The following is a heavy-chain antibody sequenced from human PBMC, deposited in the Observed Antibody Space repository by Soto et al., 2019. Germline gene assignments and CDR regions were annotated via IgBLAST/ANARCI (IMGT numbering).Heavy chain of an antibody. CDR1: GGSISSGDYY. CDR2: TYYSGST. CDR3: ARGGAFYSASGRYFITPPGEY. D-gene: IGHD3-10*01. J-gene: IGHJ4*02. Sequence: SETLSLTCTVSGGSISSGDYYWSWIRQPPGKGLEWIGYTYYSGSTYYNPSLKSRVTISVDTSKNQFSLKLSSVTAADTAVYYCARGGAFYSASGRYFITPPGEYWGQGTLVTVSS. V-gene: IGHV4-30-4*01.